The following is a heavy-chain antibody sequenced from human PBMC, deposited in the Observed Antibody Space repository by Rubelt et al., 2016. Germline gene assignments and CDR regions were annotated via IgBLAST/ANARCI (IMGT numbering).Heavy chain of an antibody. V-gene: IGHV3-23*01. CDR1: GFTFSSYA. Sequence: QPGGSLRLSCAASGFTFSSYAMSWVRQAPGKGLEWVSGISWNSYSIEYADSVKGRFTISRDNSKNTLFLQMNSLRAEDTAVYFCARRGTGTYGIDYWGQGTLVTVSS. D-gene: IGHD1-7*01. CDR3: ARRGTGTYGIDY. J-gene: IGHJ4*02. CDR2: ISWNSYSI.